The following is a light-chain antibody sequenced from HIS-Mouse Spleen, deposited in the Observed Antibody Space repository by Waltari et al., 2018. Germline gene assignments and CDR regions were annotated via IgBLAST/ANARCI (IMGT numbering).Light chain of an antibody. Sequence: DIQLTQSASSLYASVGDRVTSTCRASQSISSYLNWYQQKPGKAPKLLIYAASSLQSGVPSRFSGSGSGTDFTLTISSLQPEDFATYDCQQSYSTPPTFGGGTKVEIK. V-gene: IGKV1-39*01. CDR3: QQSYSTPPT. CDR1: QSISSY. J-gene: IGKJ4*01. CDR2: AAS.